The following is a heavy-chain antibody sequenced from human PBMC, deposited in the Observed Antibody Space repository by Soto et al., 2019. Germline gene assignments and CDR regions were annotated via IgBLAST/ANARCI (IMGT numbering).Heavy chain of an antibody. CDR2: TSAKNDNT. CDR3: ARLRGIGPQHAFDI. D-gene: IGHD1-26*01. Sequence: ASVKVSCKASGYTFTSYGIPWVRQAPGQGLEWMGWTSAKNDNTKYAQKFQDRVTLTTDPSTTTAYMELRSLRSDDTAMYYCARLRGIGPQHAFDIWGQGTMVTVSS. CDR1: GYTFTSYG. J-gene: IGHJ3*02. V-gene: IGHV1-18*01.